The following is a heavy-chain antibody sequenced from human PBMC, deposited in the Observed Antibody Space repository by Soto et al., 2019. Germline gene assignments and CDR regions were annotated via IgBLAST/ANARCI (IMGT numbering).Heavy chain of an antibody. Sequence: EVQLVESGGGLVQPGESLRLSCAASGFTFSSYWMHWVRQAPGKGLVWVSRINSDGSSTSYAGSVKGRFTISRDNAKXXXXXXXXXXXXXXXXXXXXXXXXXXXXAATREDYWGQGTLVTVSS. V-gene: IGHV3-74*01. D-gene: IGHD2-15*01. CDR3: XXXXXXXXAATREDY. CDR1: GFTFSSYW. CDR2: INSDGSST. J-gene: IGHJ4*02.